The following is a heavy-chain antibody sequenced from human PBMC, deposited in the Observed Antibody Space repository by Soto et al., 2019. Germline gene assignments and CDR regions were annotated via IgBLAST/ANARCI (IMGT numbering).Heavy chain of an antibody. D-gene: IGHD5-12*01. V-gene: IGHV3-23*01. CDR1: GFTFSNYA. CDR2: TSGGGSTT. J-gene: IGHJ4*02. Sequence: EVQLLESGGGLVQPGGSLRLSCAASGFTFSNYAMSWVRQAPGKGLEWVSLTSGGGSTTFHADSVKGRFTVSRDNSENTLYLQMNSLRGEDTAVYYCRVFDVSGGKDYWGQGTLVTVSS. CDR3: RVFDVSGGKDY.